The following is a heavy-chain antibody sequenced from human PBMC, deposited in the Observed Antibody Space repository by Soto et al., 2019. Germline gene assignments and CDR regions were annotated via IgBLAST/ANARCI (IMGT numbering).Heavy chain of an antibody. V-gene: IGHV4-59*01. CDR2: IYYSGST. D-gene: IGHD2-21*02. J-gene: IGHJ5*02. CDR3: ARDSVVTAIPGLFDP. Sequence: SETLSLTCTVSGGSISSYYWSWIRQPPGKGLEWIGYIYYSGSTNYNPSLKSRVTISVDTSKNQFSLKLSSVTAADTAVYYCARDSVVTAIPGLFDPWGQGTLVTVSS. CDR1: GGSISSYY.